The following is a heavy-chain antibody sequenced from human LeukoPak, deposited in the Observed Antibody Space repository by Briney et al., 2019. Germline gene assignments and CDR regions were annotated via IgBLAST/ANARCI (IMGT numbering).Heavy chain of an antibody. CDR2: MNPNSGNT. V-gene: IGHV1-8*02. D-gene: IGHD3-9*01. CDR1: GYTFTSYD. J-gene: IGHJ4*02. Sequence: ASVKVSCKASGYTFTSYDINWVRQATGQGLEWMGWMNPNSGNTGYAQKFQGRVTMTRDTSISTAYMELSRLRSDDTAVYYCARDFGYFDLDYWGQGTLVTVSS. CDR3: ARDFGYFDLDY.